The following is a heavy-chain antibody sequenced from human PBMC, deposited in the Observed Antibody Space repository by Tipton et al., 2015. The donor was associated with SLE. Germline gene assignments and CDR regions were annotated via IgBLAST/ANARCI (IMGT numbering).Heavy chain of an antibody. CDR1: GGSISSYY. D-gene: IGHD3-16*01. CDR2: IYYSGST. J-gene: IGHJ3*02. V-gene: IGHV4-59*08. CDR3: PLYDYVWGYDAFDI. Sequence: TLSLTCTVSGGSISSYYWSWIRQPPGKGLEWIGYIYYSGSTNYNPSLKSRVTMSVDTSKNQFSLKLSSVTAADTAVYYCPLYDYVWGYDAFDIWGQGTMVTVSS.